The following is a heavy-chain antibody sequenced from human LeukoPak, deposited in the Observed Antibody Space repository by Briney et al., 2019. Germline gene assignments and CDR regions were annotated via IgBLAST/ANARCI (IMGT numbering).Heavy chain of an antibody. D-gene: IGHD2-21*02. CDR2: ISVYNGNT. CDR3: VGDYDNYYYMDV. CDR1: GYIFTSYG. V-gene: IGHV1-18*01. Sequence: ASVKVSCKASGYIFTSYGISWVRQAPGQGLEWMGWISVYNGNTNYVQKFQSRVTMTTDTPTSTAYMELSRLRSDDTAVYYCVGDYDNYYYMDVWGKGTTVTISS. J-gene: IGHJ6*03.